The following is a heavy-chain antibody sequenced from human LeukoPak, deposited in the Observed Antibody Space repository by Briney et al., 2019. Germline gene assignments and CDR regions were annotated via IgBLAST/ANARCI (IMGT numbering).Heavy chain of an antibody. CDR1: GYNFISYY. V-gene: IGHV1-69*05. Sequence: EASVKVSCKASGYNFISYYMHWVRQAPGQGLEWMGGIIPIFGTANYAQKFQGRVTITTDESTSTAYMELSSLRSEDTAVYYCASLRRYSGYDTAFDIWGQGTMVTVSS. D-gene: IGHD5-12*01. CDR3: ASLRRYSGYDTAFDI. CDR2: IIPIFGTA. J-gene: IGHJ3*02.